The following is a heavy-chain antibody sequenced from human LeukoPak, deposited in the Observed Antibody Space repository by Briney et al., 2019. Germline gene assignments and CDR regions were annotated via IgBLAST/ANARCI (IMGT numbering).Heavy chain of an antibody. CDR2: ISSSGSTI. J-gene: IGHJ6*02. D-gene: IGHD5-18*01. CDR3: ARDFEVTGYYYGMDV. Sequence: GGSLRLSCAASGFTFSDYYMSWIRQAPGKGLEWVSYISSSGSTIYYADSVKGRFTISRDNAKNSLYLRMNSLRAEDTAVYYCARDFEVTGYYYGMDVWGQGTTVTVSS. CDR1: GFTFSDYY. V-gene: IGHV3-11*01.